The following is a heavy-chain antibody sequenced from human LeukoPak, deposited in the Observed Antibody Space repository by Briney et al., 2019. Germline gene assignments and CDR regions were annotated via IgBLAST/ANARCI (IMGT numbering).Heavy chain of an antibody. Sequence: GGSLRLSCAASGFTFSSYAMHWVRQAPGKGLEWVAVISYDGSNKYYADSVKGRFTISRDNSKNTLYLQMNSLRAEDTAVYYCARDRDLLNYYYYMDVWGKGTTVTVSS. CDR1: GFTFSSYA. D-gene: IGHD1-26*01. CDR3: ARDRDLLNYYYYMDV. CDR2: ISYDGSNK. J-gene: IGHJ6*03. V-gene: IGHV3-30-3*01.